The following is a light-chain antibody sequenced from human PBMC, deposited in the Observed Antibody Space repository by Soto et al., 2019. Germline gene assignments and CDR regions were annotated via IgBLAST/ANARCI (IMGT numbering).Light chain of an antibody. CDR2: KAA. CDR3: QQYNYYSRT. V-gene: IGKV1-8*01. Sequence: AIRMTQSPSSLSASTGDRVTITCRASQGISSYLAWYQQKPGKAPKLLIYKAASLESGAPSRFSGSGSGTEFTLTISSLQPDDFATYYCQQYNYYSRTFGQGTKVDIK. J-gene: IGKJ1*01. CDR1: QGISSY.